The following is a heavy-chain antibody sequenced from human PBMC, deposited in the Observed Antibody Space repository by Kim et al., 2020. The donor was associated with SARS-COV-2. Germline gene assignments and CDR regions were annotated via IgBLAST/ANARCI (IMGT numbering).Heavy chain of an antibody. Sequence: GGSLRLSCAASGFTFSSYAMSWVRQAPGKGLEWVSAISGSGGSTYYADSVKGRFTISRDNSKNTLYLQMNSLRAEDTAVYYRAKTLSGAKAKFDYWGQGTLVTVSS. D-gene: IGHD3-10*01. CDR3: AKTLSGAKAKFDY. CDR2: ISGSGGST. J-gene: IGHJ4*02. V-gene: IGHV3-23*01. CDR1: GFTFSSYA.